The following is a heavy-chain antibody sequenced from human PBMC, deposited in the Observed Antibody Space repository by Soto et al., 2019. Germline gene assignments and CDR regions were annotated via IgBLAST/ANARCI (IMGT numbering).Heavy chain of an antibody. D-gene: IGHD3-22*01. Sequence: PSETLSLTCTVSGASISIYYWTWIRQPPGKGLEWIGYISDTGSTNYNPSLKSRVTISVHTSKKQFSLKMSSVTAADTAVYYCARVALNSSDNSAMFDPWGQGTLVTVSS. V-gene: IGHV4-59*01. CDR3: ARVALNSSDNSAMFDP. J-gene: IGHJ5*02. CDR2: ISDTGST. CDR1: GASISIYY.